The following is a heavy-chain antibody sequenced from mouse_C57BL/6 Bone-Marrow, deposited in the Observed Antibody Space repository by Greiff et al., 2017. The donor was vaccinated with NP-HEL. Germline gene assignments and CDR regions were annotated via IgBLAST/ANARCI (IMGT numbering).Heavy chain of an antibody. CDR1: GFSLRTSNMG. Sequence: QVTLKESGPGILQPSKTLRRKGAFSGFSLRTSNMGIGGIRQPSGKGLEWLAHIGGNDEKYYNPSLKSRITISKDTSNNQVFLNITSVDTADTATYYCAQIGEYYDYDGRSSWFAYWGQGTLVTVSA. V-gene: IGHV8-5*01. CDR2: IGGNDEK. D-gene: IGHD2-4*01. J-gene: IGHJ3*01. CDR3: AQIGEYYDYDGRSSWFAY.